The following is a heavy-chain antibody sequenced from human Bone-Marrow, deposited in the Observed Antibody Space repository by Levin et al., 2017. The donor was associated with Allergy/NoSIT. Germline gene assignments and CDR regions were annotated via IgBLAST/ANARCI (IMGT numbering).Heavy chain of an antibody. CDR2: VSGSGAYT. CDR3: AKDVSRDGYNFGVLCFDS. CDR1: GFTFSNFA. Sequence: QPGGSLRLSCVVSGFTFSNFAMSWVRRAPGKGLEWVSAVSGSGAYTYYADSVEGRFTISRDNSKNTLYLQVSSLRAEDTAVYYCAKDVSRDGYNFGVLCFDSWGQGTQVTVSS. D-gene: IGHD5-24*01. V-gene: IGHV3-23*01. J-gene: IGHJ4*02.